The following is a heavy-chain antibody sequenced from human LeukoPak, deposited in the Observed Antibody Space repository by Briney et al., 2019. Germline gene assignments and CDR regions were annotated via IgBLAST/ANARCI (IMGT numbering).Heavy chain of an antibody. V-gene: IGHV4-39*01. CDR3: ARRGDSSSSSCYEYGSDA. D-gene: IGHD2-2*01. CDR2: KYYSGST. CDR1: GASISSSSYF. Sequence: PSESLSLTCTVSGASISSSSYFCGWIRQPPGKGLEWVGFKYYSGSTYYDPSLKSRLTISVDTSKSQFSLKLSSVNATDTAVYYCARRGDSSSSSCYEYGSDAWGQVTLVSYSS. J-gene: IGHJ5*02.